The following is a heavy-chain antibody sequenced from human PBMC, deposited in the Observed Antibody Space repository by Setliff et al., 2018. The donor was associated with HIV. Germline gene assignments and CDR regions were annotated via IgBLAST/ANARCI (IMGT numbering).Heavy chain of an antibody. CDR1: GGTLSGYY. D-gene: IGHD3-3*01. CDR3: ARVCRNFWSGCMADS. CDR2: IHHSGAP. V-gene: IGHV4-34*01. Sequence: SETLSLTCAVYGGTLSGYYWSWIRQPPGKGLEWIGEIHHSGAPNYKPSLKSRVTISVDTSKNQFSLKMTSVTAADTAKYYCARVCRNFWSGCMADSWGQGNLVTVSS. J-gene: IGHJ4*02.